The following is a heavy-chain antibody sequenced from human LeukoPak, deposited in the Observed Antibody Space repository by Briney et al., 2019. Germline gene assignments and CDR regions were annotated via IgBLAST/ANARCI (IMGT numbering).Heavy chain of an antibody. CDR2: IYYSGST. J-gene: IGHJ2*01. CDR1: GGSISSYY. V-gene: IGHV4-59*01. Sequence: PSETLSLTCTVSGGSISSYYWSWIRQPPGKGLEWIGYIYYSGSTNYNPSLKSRVTISVDTSKNQFSLKLSSVTAADTAVYYCARASVLDWYFDLWGRGTLVTVSS. CDR3: ARASVLDWYFDL. D-gene: IGHD5/OR15-5a*01.